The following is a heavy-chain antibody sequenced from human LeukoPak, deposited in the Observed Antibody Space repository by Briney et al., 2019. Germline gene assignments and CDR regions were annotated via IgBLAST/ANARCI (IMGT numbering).Heavy chain of an antibody. V-gene: IGHV6-1*01. Sequence: SQTHSLTCAISGDSVSSNSAAWNWIRQSPSRGLEWLGRTYYRSKWYNDYAVSVKSRITINPDTSKNQFSLQLNSVTPEDTAVYYCARVKRGNSPNFYYFDYWGQGTLVTVSS. CDR1: GDSVSSNSAA. CDR3: ARVKRGNSPNFYYFDY. D-gene: IGHD4-23*01. J-gene: IGHJ4*02. CDR2: TYYRSKWYN.